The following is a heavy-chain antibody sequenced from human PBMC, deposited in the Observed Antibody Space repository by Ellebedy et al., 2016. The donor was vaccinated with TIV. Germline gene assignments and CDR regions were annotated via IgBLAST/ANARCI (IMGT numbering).Heavy chain of an antibody. Sequence: PGGSLRLSCAASGFTFTSYSMTWVRQAPGKGLEWVSYISSSSNYIYYADSLKGRFTISRDNAKNSLYLQVNSLRAEDTAVYYCARDFCGVDCYPDYWGQGTLVTVSS. CDR1: GFTFTSYS. CDR3: ARDFCGVDCYPDY. J-gene: IGHJ4*02. D-gene: IGHD2-21*02. V-gene: IGHV3-21*01. CDR2: ISSSSNYI.